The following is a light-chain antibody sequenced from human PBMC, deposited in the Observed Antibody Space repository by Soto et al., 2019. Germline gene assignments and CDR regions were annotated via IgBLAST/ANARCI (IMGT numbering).Light chain of an antibody. CDR3: QQYGSSLGT. CDR1: QSVSSSY. V-gene: IGKV3-20*01. CDR2: GAS. Sequence: EIVLTQSPGTLSLSPGEGGTLSCRASQSVSSSYLAWYQQKPGQAPRLLIYGASSRATGIPDRFSGSGSGTDFTLTINRLEPEDFAVYYCQQYGSSLGTFGQGTRLEIK. J-gene: IGKJ5*01.